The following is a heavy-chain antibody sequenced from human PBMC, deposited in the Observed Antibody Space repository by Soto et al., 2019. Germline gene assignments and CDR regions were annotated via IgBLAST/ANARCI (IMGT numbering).Heavy chain of an antibody. CDR2: IYHSGST. V-gene: IGHV4-30-2*01. D-gene: IGHD4-17*01. CDR3: ARGAPDGDYSDY. CDR1: CGSISSGGYS. J-gene: IGHJ4*02. Sequence: SETQSLTCAVSCGSISSGGYSWSWIRQPPGKGLEWIGYIYHSGSTYYNPSLKSRVTISVDRSKNQFSLKLSSVTAADTAVYYCARGAPDGDYSDYWGQGTLVTVSS.